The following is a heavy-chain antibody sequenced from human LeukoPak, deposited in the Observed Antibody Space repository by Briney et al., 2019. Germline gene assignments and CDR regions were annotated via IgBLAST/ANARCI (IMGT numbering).Heavy chain of an antibody. CDR1: GYSFTTSW. J-gene: IGHJ5*02. Sequence: GESLKIFCKGSGYSFTTSWIGWVRQMPGKGLEWMGIIYLVDSDTRYSPSFQGQVTISADKSIRTVYLQWNSLKASDTAMYYCARLGPPESTGWYAVLSARFDPWGQGTLVTVSS. V-gene: IGHV5-51*01. CDR3: ARLGPPESTGWYAVLSARFDP. CDR2: IYLVDSDT. D-gene: IGHD6-19*01.